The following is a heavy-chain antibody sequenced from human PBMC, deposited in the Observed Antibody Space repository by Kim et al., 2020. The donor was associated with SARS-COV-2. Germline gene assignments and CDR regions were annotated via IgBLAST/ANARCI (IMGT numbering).Heavy chain of an antibody. CDR2: IYSGGST. Sequence: GGSLRLSCAASGFTVSSNYMSWVRQAPGKGLEWVSVIYSGGSTYYADSVKGRFTISRDNSKNTLYLQMNSLRAEDTAVYYCARGYSSGWYNRLGIGHAFDIWGQGTMVTVSS. CDR1: GFTVSSNY. D-gene: IGHD6-19*01. J-gene: IGHJ3*02. V-gene: IGHV3-66*01. CDR3: ARGYSSGWYNRLGIGHAFDI.